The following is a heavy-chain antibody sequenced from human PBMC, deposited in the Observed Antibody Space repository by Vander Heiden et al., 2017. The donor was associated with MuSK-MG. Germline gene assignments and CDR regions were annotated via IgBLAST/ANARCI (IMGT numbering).Heavy chain of an antibody. CDR3: ARAREYYDSSGYSHDFDY. D-gene: IGHD3-22*01. CDR2: ISSSSSYI. V-gene: IGHV3-21*01. J-gene: IGHJ4*02. Sequence: EVQLVESGGGLVKPGGSLRLASAASGFTFSIYSMNWVRQAPGKGLEWVSSISSSSSYIYYADSVKGRFTISRDNAKNSLCLQMNSLSAEDTAVYYCARAREYYDSSGYSHDFDYWGQGTLVTVSS. CDR1: GFTFSIYS.